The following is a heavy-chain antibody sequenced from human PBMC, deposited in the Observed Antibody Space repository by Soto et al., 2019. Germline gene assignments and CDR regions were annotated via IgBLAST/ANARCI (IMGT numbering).Heavy chain of an antibody. CDR1: GATVSVYG. Sequence: GASVKVSCKASGATVSVYGITWVRQAPRQGLEWVGAILPMYRKTNYAQKFQGRVTIIADKSPDTVYLELSRLTSDDTATYFCARVVQLGSNYAMDVWGQGTTVTVSS. D-gene: IGHD1-1*01. V-gene: IGHV1-69*06. CDR2: ILPMYRKT. J-gene: IGHJ6*02. CDR3: ARVVQLGSNYAMDV.